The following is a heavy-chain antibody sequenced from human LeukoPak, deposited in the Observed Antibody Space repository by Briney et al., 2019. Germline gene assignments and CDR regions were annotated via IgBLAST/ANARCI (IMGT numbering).Heavy chain of an antibody. CDR3: TRFGYSDSSAYYY. J-gene: IGHJ4*02. D-gene: IGHD3-22*01. V-gene: IGHV3-49*04. Sequence: PGRSLRLSCTTSGFTFRDYVMNWVRQAPGKGLEWVGFIRSKAYGGTAEYAASVKGRFTISRDDPESIAYLQMNNLTPEDTAVYYCTRFGYSDSSAYYYWGQGTLVAVSS. CDR2: IRSKAYGGTA. CDR1: GFTFRDYV.